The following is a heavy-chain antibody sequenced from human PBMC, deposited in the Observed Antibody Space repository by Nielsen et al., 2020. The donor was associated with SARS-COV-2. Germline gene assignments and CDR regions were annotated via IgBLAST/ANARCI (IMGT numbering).Heavy chain of an antibody. CDR2: IYSGGST. D-gene: IGHD3-3*01. J-gene: IGHJ6*02. Sequence: WIRQPPGKGLEWVSVIYSGGSTYYADSVKGRFTISRDNSKNTLYLQMNSLRAEDTAVYYCARDYYDFWSGSFYYYYYGMDVWGQGTTVTVSS. CDR3: ARDYYDFWSGSFYYYYYGMDV. V-gene: IGHV3-66*01.